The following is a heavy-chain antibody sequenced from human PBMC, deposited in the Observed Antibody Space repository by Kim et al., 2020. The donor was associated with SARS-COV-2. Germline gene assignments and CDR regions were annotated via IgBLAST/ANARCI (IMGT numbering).Heavy chain of an antibody. Sequence: GGSLRLTCAASGLTFSDYYMDWVRQAPGKGLEWVGRTRNKANSYTTEYAASVIGRLTISSEDSKSSLYLQMNSLKTEDTAVDYCARGGNGTYGPGPFDY. CDR2: TRNKANSYTT. CDR1: GLTFSDYY. D-gene: IGHD2-8*01. CDR3: ARGGNGTYGPGPFDY. J-gene: IGHJ4*01. V-gene: IGHV3-72*01.